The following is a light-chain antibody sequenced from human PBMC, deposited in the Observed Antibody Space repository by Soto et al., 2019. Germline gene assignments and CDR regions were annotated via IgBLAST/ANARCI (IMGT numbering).Light chain of an antibody. CDR2: GAS. Sequence: EIVLTQSPGTLSLSPGERATLSCRASQSVSNNYLAWYQQKPGQAPRLLIYGASNRATGIPDRFSGSGSGTYLTLTISILEPEDFAVYYCHQYGSPGTFGQGTKVEIK. CDR1: QSVSNNY. V-gene: IGKV3-20*01. J-gene: IGKJ1*01. CDR3: HQYGSPGT.